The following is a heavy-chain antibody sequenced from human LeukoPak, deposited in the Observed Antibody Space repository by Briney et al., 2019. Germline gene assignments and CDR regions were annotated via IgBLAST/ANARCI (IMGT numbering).Heavy chain of an antibody. Sequence: ASVKVSCKASGYTFTSYGINWVRQAPGQGLEWMGWISAFNGNTNYAQNLQGRVTLTTDTSTDTAYMELRSLRSDDTAVYYCARDLGIVVVPPAPDAFPIWGQGTMVTVSS. CDR2: ISAFNGNT. CDR1: GYTFTSYG. V-gene: IGHV1-18*01. J-gene: IGHJ3*02. CDR3: ARDLGIVVVPPAPDAFPI. D-gene: IGHD2-2*01.